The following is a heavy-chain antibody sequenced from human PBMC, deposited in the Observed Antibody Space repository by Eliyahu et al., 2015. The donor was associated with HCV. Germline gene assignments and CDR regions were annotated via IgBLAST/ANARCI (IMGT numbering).Heavy chain of an antibody. V-gene: IGHV3-53*01. CDR1: GFDVSNTY. CDR3: ARDFGMGLLERGVGMDV. J-gene: IGHJ6*02. Sequence: LSCVVSGFDVSNTYMNWVRQSPGKGLEWISVIFSGGSTSYADSVEGRFTISRDNSKNTLYLQMNSLSVEDTAMYYCARDFGMGLLERGVGMDVWGQGITVTVSS. D-gene: IGHD2-21*02. CDR2: IFSGGST.